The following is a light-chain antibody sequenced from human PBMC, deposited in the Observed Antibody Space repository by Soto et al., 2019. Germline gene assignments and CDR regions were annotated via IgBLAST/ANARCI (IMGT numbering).Light chain of an antibody. Sequence: IVLTQSPATLSLSPGERATLSCTASQHVTTTYIAWYQQKFGQAPRLLIYGASTSATGTPDRFTGGGFGTDFTLTISRVYPEDFEVYYCQQYASSFTFGGGTRV. CDR3: QQYASSFT. J-gene: IGKJ4*01. V-gene: IGKV3-20*01. CDR1: QHVTTTY. CDR2: GAS.